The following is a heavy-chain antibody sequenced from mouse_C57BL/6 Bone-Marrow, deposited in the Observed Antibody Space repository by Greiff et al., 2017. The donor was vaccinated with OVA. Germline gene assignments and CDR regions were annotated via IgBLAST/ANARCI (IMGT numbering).Heavy chain of an antibody. Sequence: EVQGVESGPSLVRPSQTLSLTCTVTGFSINSDCYWIWIRQFPGNKLEYIGYTFYSGITYYNPSLESRTYITRDTSKNQFSLKLSSVTTEDTATYYCARDSPYYYGSRGFAYWGQGTLVTVSA. D-gene: IGHD1-1*01. CDR3: ARDSPYYYGSRGFAY. CDR2: TFYSGIT. CDR1: GFSINSDCY. J-gene: IGHJ3*01. V-gene: IGHV3-3*01.